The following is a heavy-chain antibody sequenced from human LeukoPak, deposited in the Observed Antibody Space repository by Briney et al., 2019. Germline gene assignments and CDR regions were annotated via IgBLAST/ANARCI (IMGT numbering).Heavy chain of an antibody. Sequence: GGSLRLSCAASGFSFSNYWMSWVRQVPGKGLEWVANIKQDGSEKYCVDSVKGRFTISRDNAKNSLYLQMNSLRAEDTAIYYCARDKIVGATIFDYWGQGTLVTVSS. D-gene: IGHD1-26*01. J-gene: IGHJ4*02. CDR3: ARDKIVGATIFDY. V-gene: IGHV3-7*03. CDR2: IKQDGSEK. CDR1: GFSFSNYW.